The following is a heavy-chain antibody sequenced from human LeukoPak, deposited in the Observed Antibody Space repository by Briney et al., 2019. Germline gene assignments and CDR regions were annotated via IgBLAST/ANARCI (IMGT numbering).Heavy chain of an antibody. CDR2: ISYDGSNK. D-gene: IGHD6-19*01. CDR1: GFTFSSYG. Sequence: QTGGSLRLSCAASGFTFSSYGMHWVRQAPGKGLEWVAVISYDGSNKYYADSVKGRFTISRDNSKNTLYLQMNSLRAEDTAVYYCAKAGRGSGPTETDYWGQGTLVTVSS. V-gene: IGHV3-30*18. J-gene: IGHJ4*02. CDR3: AKAGRGSGPTETDY.